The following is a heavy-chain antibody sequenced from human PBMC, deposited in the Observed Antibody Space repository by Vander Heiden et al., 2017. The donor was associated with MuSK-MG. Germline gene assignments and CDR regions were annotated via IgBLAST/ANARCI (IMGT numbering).Heavy chain of an antibody. CDR1: GFTFSNAW. V-gene: IGHV3-15*01. D-gene: IGHD3-3*01. Sequence: EVQLVESGGGLVQPGGSLRLSCAASGFTFSNAWRSWVGQAPGKGLEWVGSIKSKTDGGTTDYAAPVKGRFTISRDDSKNTLYLQMNSLKTEDTAVYYCTTRRVAMGYWGQGTLVTVSS. CDR3: TTRRVAMGY. J-gene: IGHJ4*02. CDR2: IKSKTDGGTT.